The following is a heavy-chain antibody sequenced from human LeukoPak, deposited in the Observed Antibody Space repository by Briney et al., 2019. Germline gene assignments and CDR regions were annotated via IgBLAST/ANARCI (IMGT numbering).Heavy chain of an antibody. Sequence: GGSLRLSCAASRFTFSDYYMSWIRQAPGKGLEWVSYISSSGSTIYYADSVKGRFTISRDNAKNSLYLQMNSLRAEDTAVYYCAREKIFNFWSGYYKSDDAFDIWGQGTMVTVSS. CDR3: AREKIFNFWSGYYKSDDAFDI. V-gene: IGHV3-11*04. CDR1: RFTFSDYY. D-gene: IGHD3-3*01. J-gene: IGHJ3*02. CDR2: ISSSGSTI.